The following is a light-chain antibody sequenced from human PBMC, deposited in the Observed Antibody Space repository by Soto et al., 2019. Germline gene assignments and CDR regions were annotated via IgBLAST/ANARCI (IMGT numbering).Light chain of an antibody. CDR3: QQYTSDIYS. CDR1: QSISRS. CDR2: DAS. J-gene: IGKJ2*01. V-gene: IGKV1-5*01. Sequence: DIQMTQSPSTLSASVGDRVTITCRASQSISRSLAWYQQKPGKAPSLLIYDASSLQTGVPSRFSGSGSGIEFSLTISSLQPEDFATYHCQQYTSDIYSFGQGTKLQ.